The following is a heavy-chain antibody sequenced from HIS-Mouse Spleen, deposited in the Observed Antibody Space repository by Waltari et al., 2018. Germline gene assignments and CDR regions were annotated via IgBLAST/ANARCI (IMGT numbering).Heavy chain of an antibody. CDR3: AQNYYGSGSYYY. CDR1: GFTVSSYA. CDR2: ISGSGGST. V-gene: IGHV3-23*01. D-gene: IGHD3-10*01. Sequence: EVQLLESGGGLVQPGGSLRLSWAAYGFTVSSYAMSWVRQAPGKGLEWVSAISGSGGSTYYADSVKGRFTISRDNSKNTLYLQMNSLRAEDTAVYYCAQNYYGSGSYYYWGQGTLVTVSS. J-gene: IGHJ4*02.